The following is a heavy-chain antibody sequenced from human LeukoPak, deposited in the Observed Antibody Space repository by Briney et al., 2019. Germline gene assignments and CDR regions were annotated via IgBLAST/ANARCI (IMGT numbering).Heavy chain of an antibody. J-gene: IGHJ5*02. Sequence: ASVKVSCKASGYTFTSYGITWVRQAPGEGLEWMGCISAYNGHTKYAQKFQGRVTITADKSTSTAYMELSSLRSEDTAVYYCARKGDPGSVDPWGQGTLVTVSS. CDR1: GYTFTSYG. V-gene: IGHV1-18*01. D-gene: IGHD3-16*01. CDR2: ISAYNGHT. CDR3: ARKGDPGSVDP.